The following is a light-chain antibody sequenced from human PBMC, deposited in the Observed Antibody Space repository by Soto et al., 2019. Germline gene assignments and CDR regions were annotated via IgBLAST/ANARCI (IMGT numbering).Light chain of an antibody. J-gene: IGLJ2*01. V-gene: IGLV1-40*01. Sequence: QAVVTQPPSVSGAPGQRVTISCTGSSSNIGAPYDVHWYQHLPGTAPKLLIYINTDRPSGVPDRFSGSRSGTSASLAISGLQAEDEADYYCQSYDSSLSAVVFGGGTKLTVL. CDR1: SSNIGAPYD. CDR3: QSYDSSLSAVV. CDR2: INT.